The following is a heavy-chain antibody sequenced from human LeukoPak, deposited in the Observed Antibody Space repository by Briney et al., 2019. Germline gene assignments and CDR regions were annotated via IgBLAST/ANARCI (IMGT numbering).Heavy chain of an antibody. CDR1: GDSITRYY. J-gene: IGHJ4*02. V-gene: IGHV4-59*01. CDR3: ASGGGWNDRFNY. Sequence: PSETLSLTCTVSGDSITRYYWSWIRQPPGKGLEWIAYIYHSGSTNYNPSLKSRVTMSFDTSKNQFSLDLISVTAADTAVYYCASGGGWNDRFNYWGQGTLVTVSS. D-gene: IGHD1-1*01. CDR2: IYHSGST.